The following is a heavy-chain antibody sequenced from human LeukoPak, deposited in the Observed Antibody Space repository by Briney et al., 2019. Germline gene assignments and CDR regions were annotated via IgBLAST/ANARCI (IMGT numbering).Heavy chain of an antibody. J-gene: IGHJ4*02. Sequence: PSETLSLTCTVSGGSISSYYWSWIRQPPGKGLEWIGYIYYSGSTNYNPSLKSRVTISVDTSKNQFSLKLSSVTAADTAIYYCARDGRAGSLFAYWGQGTLVTVSS. CDR1: GGSISSYY. CDR2: IYYSGST. V-gene: IGHV4-59*01. CDR3: ARDGRAGSLFAY. D-gene: IGHD6-19*01.